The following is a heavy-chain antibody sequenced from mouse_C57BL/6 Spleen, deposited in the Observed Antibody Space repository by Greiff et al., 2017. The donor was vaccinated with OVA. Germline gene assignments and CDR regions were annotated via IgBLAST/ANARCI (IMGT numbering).Heavy chain of an antibody. V-gene: IGHV5-9-1*02. Sequence: DVKVEESGEGLVKPGGSLKLSCAASGFTFSSYAMSWVRQTPEKRLEWVAYISSGGDYIYYADTVKGRFTISRDNARNTLYLQMSSLKSEDTAMYYCTPGDYFDYWGQGTTLTVSS. CDR1: GFTFSSYA. CDR2: ISSGGDYI. CDR3: TPGDYFDY. J-gene: IGHJ2*01.